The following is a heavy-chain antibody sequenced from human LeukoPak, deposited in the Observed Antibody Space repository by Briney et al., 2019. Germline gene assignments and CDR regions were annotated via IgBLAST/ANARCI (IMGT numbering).Heavy chain of an antibody. CDR3: ATGSSGWPYYFSY. D-gene: IGHD6-25*01. J-gene: IGHJ4*02. CDR2: IYYSGTT. Sequence: PSETLSLTCSVSADSMSSYYWSWIRQPPGKGLEWIGYIYYSGTTDYNPSLNSRVTISVDTSKNQFSLNLSSVTAADTAIYYCATGSSGWPYYFSYWGQGALVTVSS. V-gene: IGHV4-59*01. CDR1: ADSMSSYY.